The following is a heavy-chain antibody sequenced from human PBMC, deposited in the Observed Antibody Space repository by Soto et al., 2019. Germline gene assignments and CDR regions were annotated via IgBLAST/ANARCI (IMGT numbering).Heavy chain of an antibody. Sequence: QVQLVQSGSEVKKPGASVKVSCRASGYTFTGYYIHWVRQAPGQGLEWMGWINPNSGGSYSAERFQGRVTMTRDTSVTTAYMELSSLRSDDTAVYYCARANSGDDDEFDYWGQGTLVTVSS. D-gene: IGHD5-12*01. V-gene: IGHV1-2*02. CDR3: ARANSGDDDEFDY. CDR1: GYTFTGYY. CDR2: INPNSGGS. J-gene: IGHJ4*02.